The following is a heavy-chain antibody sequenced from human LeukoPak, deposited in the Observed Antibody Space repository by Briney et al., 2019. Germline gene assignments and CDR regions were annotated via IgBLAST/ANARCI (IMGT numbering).Heavy chain of an antibody. CDR3: AKGTSGGSHYALGY. D-gene: IGHD1-26*01. Sequence: AGGSLRLSCAASGFSFSNYAMGWVRQAPGRGLGWVSDISVSGGTTNSADSVKGRLTISRDNSNNMLYLQMNSLRAEDTAVYYCAKGTSGGSHYALGYWGQGTLVTASS. J-gene: IGHJ4*02. CDR1: GFSFSNYA. V-gene: IGHV3-23*01. CDR2: ISVSGGTT.